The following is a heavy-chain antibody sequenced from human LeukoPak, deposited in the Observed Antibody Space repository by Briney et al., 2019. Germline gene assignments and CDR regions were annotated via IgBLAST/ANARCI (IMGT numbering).Heavy chain of an antibody. D-gene: IGHD1-26*01. CDR3: ARGFRYSGNPTPNPGLDI. Sequence: GGSLRLSCAASGFTFSSYDMHWVRQATGKGLEWVSAIGTVGDTYYPGSVKGRFTISRENAKNSLYLQMNSLRAEDTAVYYCARGFRYSGNPTPNPGLDIWGQGTMVTVSS. V-gene: IGHV3-13*01. CDR1: GFTFSSYD. J-gene: IGHJ3*02. CDR2: IGTVGDT.